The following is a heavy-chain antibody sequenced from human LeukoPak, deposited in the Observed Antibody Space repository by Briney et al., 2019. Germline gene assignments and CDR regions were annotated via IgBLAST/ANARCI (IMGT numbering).Heavy chain of an antibody. D-gene: IGHD2-15*01. CDR2: ISYDGSNK. Sequence: PGGSLRLSCAASGFTFSSYGMHWVRQAPGKGLEWVAVISYDGSNKYYADSVKGRFTVSRDNSKNTLYLQMNSLRAEDTAVYYCAKAGKDIVVGPFDYWGQGTLVTVSS. CDR3: AKAGKDIVVGPFDY. J-gene: IGHJ4*02. CDR1: GFTFSSYG. V-gene: IGHV3-30*18.